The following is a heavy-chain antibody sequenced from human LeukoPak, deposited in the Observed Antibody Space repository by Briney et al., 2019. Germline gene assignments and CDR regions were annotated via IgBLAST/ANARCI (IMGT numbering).Heavy chain of an antibody. CDR3: ARALRSSGWYYFDH. V-gene: IGHV3-21*01. CDR2: ISSSSSYV. CDR1: GFTFSSYS. Sequence: GGSLRLSCAASGFTFSSYSMNWVRQAPGKGLEWVSSISSSSSYVYYADSVKGRFTISRDNAKNSLYLQMNSLRAEDTAVYYCARALRSSGWYYFDHWGQGTLVTVSS. D-gene: IGHD6-19*01. J-gene: IGHJ4*02.